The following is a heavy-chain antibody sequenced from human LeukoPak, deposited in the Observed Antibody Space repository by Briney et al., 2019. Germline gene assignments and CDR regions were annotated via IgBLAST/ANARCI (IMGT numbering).Heavy chain of an antibody. CDR2: IYHSGST. CDR1: GYSSSSGYY. V-gene: IGHV4-38-2*02. J-gene: IGHJ4*02. CDR3: AKHYMGSSYNRGLDY. Sequence: SETLSLTCTVSGYSSSSGYYWGWIRQPPGKGLEWIGSIYHSGSTYYNPSLKSRVTISVDTSKNQFSLKLSSVTAADTAIYYCAKHYMGSSYNRGLDYWGQGTLVTVSS. D-gene: IGHD3-10*01.